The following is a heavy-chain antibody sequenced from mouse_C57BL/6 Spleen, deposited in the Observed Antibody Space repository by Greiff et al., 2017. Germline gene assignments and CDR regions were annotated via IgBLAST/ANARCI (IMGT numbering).Heavy chain of an antibody. CDR3: ARPYYYGSIYYAMDY. Sequence: VKLQESGAELVRPGTSVKVSCKASGYAFTNYLIEWVKQRPGQGLEWIGVINPGSGGTNYNEKFKGKATLTADKSSSTAYMQLSSLTSEDSAVYFCARPYYYGSIYYAMDYWGQGTSVTVSS. V-gene: IGHV1-54*01. J-gene: IGHJ4*01. D-gene: IGHD1-1*01. CDR2: INPGSGGT. CDR1: GYAFTNYL.